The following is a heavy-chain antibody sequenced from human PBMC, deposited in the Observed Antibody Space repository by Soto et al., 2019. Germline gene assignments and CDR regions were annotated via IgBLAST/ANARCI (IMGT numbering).Heavy chain of an antibody. J-gene: IGHJ5*02. D-gene: IGHD3-10*01. Sequence: SETLSLTCAVYGGSFSGYYWSWIRQPPGKGLEWIGEINDSGSTTYNPSLKSRVTILLDTSKNQFSLKLSSVTAADTAVYFCARGRRELWFGTYNWFDPWGQGTLVTVSS. V-gene: IGHV4-34*01. CDR3: ARGRRELWFGTYNWFDP. CDR2: INDSGST. CDR1: GGSFSGYY.